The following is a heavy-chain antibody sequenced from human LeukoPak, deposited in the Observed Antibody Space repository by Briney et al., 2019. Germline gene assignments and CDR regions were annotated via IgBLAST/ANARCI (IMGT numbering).Heavy chain of an antibody. Sequence: SETLSLTCIVSGGPISTHYWSWIRQPPGKGLEWIGSIYYSGSTYYNPSLKSRVTISVDTSKNQFSLKLSSVTAADTAVYYCARRRPSHYFDYWGQGTLVTVSS. V-gene: IGHV4-39*01. CDR1: GGPISTHY. CDR2: IYYSGST. CDR3: ARRRPSHYFDY. J-gene: IGHJ4*02.